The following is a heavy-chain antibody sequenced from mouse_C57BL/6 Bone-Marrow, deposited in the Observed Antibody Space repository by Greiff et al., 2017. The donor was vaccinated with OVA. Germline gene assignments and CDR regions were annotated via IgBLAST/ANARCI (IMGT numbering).Heavy chain of an antibody. CDR3: AIYYWFFDY. D-gene: IGHD2-14*01. J-gene: IGHJ2*01. CDR1: GYSFTGYY. V-gene: IGHV1-42*01. CDR2: INPSTGGT. Sequence: EVQLQQSGPELVKPGASVKISCKASGYSFTGYYMNWVKQSPEQSLEWIGEINPSTGGTTYNQKFKAKATLTVDKSSSTAYMQLKSLTSEDSAVYYCAIYYWFFDYWGQGTTLTVSS.